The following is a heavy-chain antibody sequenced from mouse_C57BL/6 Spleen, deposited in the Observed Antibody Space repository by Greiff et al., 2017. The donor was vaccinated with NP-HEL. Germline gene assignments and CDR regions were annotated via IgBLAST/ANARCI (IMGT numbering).Heavy chain of an antibody. CDR2: IDLENGDT. CDR3: TTLDSSGYVEFAY. J-gene: IGHJ3*01. CDR1: GFNIKDDY. Sequence: EVKLMESGAELVRPGASVKLSCTASGFNIKDDYMHWVKQRPEQGLEWIGWIDLENGDTEYASKFQGKATITADTSSNTANLQLISLTSEDTAVYYCTTLDSSGYVEFAYWGQGTLVTVAA. V-gene: IGHV14-4*01. D-gene: IGHD3-2*01.